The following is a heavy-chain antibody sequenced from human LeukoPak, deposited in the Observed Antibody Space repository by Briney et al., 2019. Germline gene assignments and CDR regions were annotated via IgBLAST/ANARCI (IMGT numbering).Heavy chain of an antibody. V-gene: IGHV4-39*01. D-gene: IGHD5-18*01. Sequence: PSETLSLTCTVSGGSISSSSYYWGWIRQPPGKGLEWIGSIYYSGSTYYNPSLKSRVTISVDTSKNQFSLKLSSVTAADTAVYYCAGGTATSEAIFDYWGQGTLVTVSS. J-gene: IGHJ4*02. CDR3: AGGTATSEAIFDY. CDR1: GGSISSSSYY. CDR2: IYYSGST.